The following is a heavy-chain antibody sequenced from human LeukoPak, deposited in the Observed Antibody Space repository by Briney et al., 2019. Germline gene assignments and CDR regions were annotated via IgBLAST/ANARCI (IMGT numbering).Heavy chain of an antibody. CDR1: GGSFSGYY. CDR2: INHSGST. V-gene: IGHV4-34*01. Sequence: PSETLSLTCAVYGGSFSGYYWSWIRQPPGKGLEWIGEINHSGSTNYNPSLKSRVTISVDTSKNQFSLKLSSVTAADTAVYYCARFYSSSWRTYYFDYWGQGTLVTVSS. CDR3: ARFYSSSWRTYYFDY. J-gene: IGHJ4*02. D-gene: IGHD6-13*01.